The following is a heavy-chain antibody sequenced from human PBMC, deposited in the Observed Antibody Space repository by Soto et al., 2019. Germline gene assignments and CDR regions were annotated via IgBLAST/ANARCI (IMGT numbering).Heavy chain of an antibody. CDR2: INPNSGGT. J-gene: IGHJ6*02. D-gene: IGHD3-16*01. CDR3: ALALGAVDSTYYYGFDV. Sequence: QVQLVQSGAEVKKPGASVKVSCKASGYTFTGYYLHWIRQAPGQRLEWMGWINPNSGGTKHTQKFQRWVTMTRDSSIRTAFIELSRLTYNDTAVYYCALALGAVDSTYYYGFDVWCQGTTVTVSS. CDR1: GYTFTGYY. V-gene: IGHV1-2*04.